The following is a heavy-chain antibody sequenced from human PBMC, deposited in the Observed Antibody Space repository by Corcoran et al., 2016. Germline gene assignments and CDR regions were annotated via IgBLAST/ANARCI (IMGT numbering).Heavy chain of an antibody. J-gene: IGHJ1*01. Sequence: QVQLVQSGAEVKKPGASVKVSCKASGYTFTSYAMHWVRQAPGQRLEWMGWINAGNGNTKYSQKFQGRVTITRDTSASTAYMELSSLRSEDTAVYYCAGGYYDSSGYPYVGYFQHWGQGTLVTVSS. CDR2: INAGNGNT. CDR1: GYTFTSYA. V-gene: IGHV1-3*01. CDR3: AGGYYDSSGYPYVGYFQH. D-gene: IGHD3-22*01.